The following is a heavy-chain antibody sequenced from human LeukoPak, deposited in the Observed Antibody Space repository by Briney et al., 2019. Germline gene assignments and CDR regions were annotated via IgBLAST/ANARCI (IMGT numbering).Heavy chain of an antibody. Sequence: GGSLRLSCAASGFTFSSYAMSWVRQAPGKGLEWVSGISGSGDSTYYADSVKGRFTISRDNSKNTMYVQMNSLRAEDTAVYYCAKDLGYNWNPFSWGQGTLVTVSS. CDR2: ISGSGDST. CDR1: GFTFSSYA. CDR3: AKDLGYNWNPFS. V-gene: IGHV3-23*01. J-gene: IGHJ4*02. D-gene: IGHD1-20*01.